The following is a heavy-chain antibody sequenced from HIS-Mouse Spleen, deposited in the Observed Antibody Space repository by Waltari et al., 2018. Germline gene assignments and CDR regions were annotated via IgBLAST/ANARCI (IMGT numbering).Heavy chain of an antibody. CDR2: RSYDGSNK. V-gene: IGHV3-30-3*01. Sequence: QVQLVESGGGVVQPGRSLRLSCAASGFPFSSYAMPWVRQAPGKGLEWVAVRSYDGSNKYYADSVKGRFTISRDNSKNTLYLQMNSLRAEDTAVYYCARDHRNNWAIRDWGQGTLVTVSS. J-gene: IGHJ4*02. CDR1: GFPFSSYA. D-gene: IGHD1-20*01. CDR3: ARDHRNNWAIRD.